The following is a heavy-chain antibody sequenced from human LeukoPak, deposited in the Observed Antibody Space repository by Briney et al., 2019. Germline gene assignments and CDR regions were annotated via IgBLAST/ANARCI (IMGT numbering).Heavy chain of an antibody. D-gene: IGHD2-2*01. J-gene: IGHJ4*02. CDR2: ISAYNGNT. V-gene: IGHV1-18*01. CDR1: GYTFTSYG. CDR3: ARDSEDIVVVPAAIGLDY. Sequence: ASVKVSCKASGYTFTSYGISWVRQAPGQGLEWMGWISAYNGNTNYAQRLQGRVTMTTDTSTSTAYMELRSLRSDDTAVYYCARDSEDIVVVPAAIGLDYWGQGTLVTVSS.